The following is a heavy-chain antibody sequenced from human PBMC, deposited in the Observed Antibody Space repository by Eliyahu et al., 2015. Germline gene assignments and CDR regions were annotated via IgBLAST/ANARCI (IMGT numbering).Heavy chain of an antibody. V-gene: IGHV4-59*01. CDR1: GGXXSSXX. J-gene: IGHJ4*02. CDR2: IYXSGST. Sequence: QVQLQESGPGLVKPSETLSLTCTVSGGXXSSXXWSWIRQPPXKGLEWVGYIYXSGSTNYNPSLKSRVTISVDTSKNQFSLKLSSVTAADTAVYYCARSNSSGWPLIDYWGQGTLVTVSS. CDR3: ARSNSSGWPLIDY. D-gene: IGHD6-19*01.